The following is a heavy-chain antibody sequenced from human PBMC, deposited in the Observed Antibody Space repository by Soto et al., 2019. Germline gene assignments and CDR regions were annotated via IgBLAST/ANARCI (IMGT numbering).Heavy chain of an antibody. J-gene: IGHJ6*02. CDR1: GGSISSGGYY. CDR2: IYYSGST. CDR3: ARDQGIYNDFWSGYPTTYYYYGMDV. D-gene: IGHD3-3*01. V-gene: IGHV4-30-4*08. Sequence: PSETLSLTCTVSGGSISSGGYYWSWIRQPPGKGLEWIGYIYYSGSTYYNPSLKSRVTISVDTSKNQFSLKLSSVTAADTAVYYCARDQGIYNDFWSGYPTTYYYYGMDVWGQGTTVTVSS.